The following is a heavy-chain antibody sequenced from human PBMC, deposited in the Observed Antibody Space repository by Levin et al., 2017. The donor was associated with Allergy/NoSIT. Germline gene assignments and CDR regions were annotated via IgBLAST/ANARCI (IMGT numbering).Heavy chain of an antibody. J-gene: IGHJ4*02. CDR2: IYSGGST. Sequence: GGSLRLSCAASGFTVSSNYMSWVRQAPGKGLEWVSVIYSGGSTYYADSVKGRFTISRDNSKNTLYLQMNSLRAEDTAVYYCARGTAMVIGGGGFDYWGQGTLVTVSS. D-gene: IGHD5-18*01. CDR1: GFTVSSNY. V-gene: IGHV3-53*01. CDR3: ARGTAMVIGGGGFDY.